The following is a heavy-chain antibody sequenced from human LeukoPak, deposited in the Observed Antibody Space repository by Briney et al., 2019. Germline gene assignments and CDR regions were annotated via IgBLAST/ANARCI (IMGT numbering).Heavy chain of an antibody. V-gene: IGHV3-33*06. CDR2: IWYDGSNK. Sequence: GSLRLSCAASGFTFSSYGMHWVRQAPGKGLGWVAVIWYDGSNKYYADSVKGRFTISRDNSKNTLYLQMNSLRAEDTGVYYCAKDEYHGGEKFDYWGQGTLVTVSS. CDR3: AKDEYHGGEKFDY. D-gene: IGHD2-21*01. J-gene: IGHJ4*02. CDR1: GFTFSSYG.